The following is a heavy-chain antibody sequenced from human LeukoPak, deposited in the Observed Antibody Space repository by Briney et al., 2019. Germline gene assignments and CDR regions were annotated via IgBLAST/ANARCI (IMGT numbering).Heavy chain of an antibody. V-gene: IGHV3-30*18. CDR3: AQDLRAEPGWGWYRVRFLFES. J-gene: IGHJ4*02. CDR1: GFSFSNYG. D-gene: IGHD6-19*01. Sequence: GGSLRLSCVGPGFSFSNYGMHWVREGPGKGLGWLAVISDDGGNQYFAKSVEGRFAISRDNSKDTLYLHMNSLRPEDTAVYYCAQDLRAEPGWGWYRVRFLFESWGQGTLVTVS. CDR2: ISDDGGNQ.